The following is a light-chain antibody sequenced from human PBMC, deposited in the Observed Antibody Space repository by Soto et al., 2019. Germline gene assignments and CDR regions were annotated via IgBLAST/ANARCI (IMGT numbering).Light chain of an antibody. J-gene: IGLJ1*01. V-gene: IGLV2-14*01. CDR2: EVT. Sequence: QSALTQPASVSGSPGQSITISCTGTSSDIGGSNYVSWYQQHPGKAPKLIIYEVTNRPSGVSDRFSGSKSDNTASLIISGLQAEDEAHYYCSSYTTTSTTYVFGTGTKVTVL. CDR1: SSDIGGSNY. CDR3: SSYTTTSTTYV.